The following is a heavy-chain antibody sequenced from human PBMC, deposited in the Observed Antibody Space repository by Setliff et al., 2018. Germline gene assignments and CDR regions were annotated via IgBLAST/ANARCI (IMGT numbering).Heavy chain of an antibody. D-gene: IGHD4-17*01. V-gene: IGHV3-33*01. Sequence: GGSLRLSCAASGFTFSSYGMHWVRQTPGKGLEWMTFIWYDGSDEYYADSVKGRFTISRDNSRNTLYLQMNSLRAEDTAVCYCARAHPHDYGDYVDYWGQGTLVTVSS. CDR2: IWYDGSDE. CDR3: ARAHPHDYGDYVDY. CDR1: GFTFSSYG. J-gene: IGHJ4*02.